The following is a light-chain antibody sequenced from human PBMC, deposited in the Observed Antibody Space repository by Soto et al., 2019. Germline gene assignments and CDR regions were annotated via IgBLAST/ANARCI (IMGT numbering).Light chain of an antibody. J-gene: IGLJ1*01. CDR1: SSNIGSNT. CDR2: TNN. Sequence: QSALTPPHSASGAPGQRVSISCSVSSSNIGSNTVNWYQQLPGTAPKLLIYTNNQRPSGVRDRFSGSRSGTSASLAISGLQSEDEADYYCAEWDDSLNGFVFGTGTKLTVL. V-gene: IGLV1-44*01. CDR3: AEWDDSLNGFV.